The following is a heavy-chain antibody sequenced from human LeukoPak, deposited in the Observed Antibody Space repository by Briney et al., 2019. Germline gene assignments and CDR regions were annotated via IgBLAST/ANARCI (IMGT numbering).Heavy chain of an antibody. Sequence: ASVKVSCKASGYSFTDYYIHWVRQAPGQGLQWMGWVNPSTDGTNYAQKFQGRVTVTRDTSINTAYMELSRLTSDDTAVFYCARSLVAATVFDLWGQGTLVTVSS. CDR1: GYSFTDYY. CDR3: ARSLVAATVFDL. CDR2: VNPSTDGT. D-gene: IGHD2-15*01. V-gene: IGHV1-2*02. J-gene: IGHJ5*02.